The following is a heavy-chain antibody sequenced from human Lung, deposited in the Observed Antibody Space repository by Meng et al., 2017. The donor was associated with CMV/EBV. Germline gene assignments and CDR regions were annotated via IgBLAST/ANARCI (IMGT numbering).Heavy chain of an antibody. V-gene: IGHV5-51*01. CDR3: ARRSSTSLEGAFDI. D-gene: IGHD2-2*01. CDR1: GYSFTSYW. CDR2: IYPGDSDT. J-gene: IGHJ3*02. Sequence: GEXXKISCKGSGYSFTSYWIGWVRQMPGKGLEWMGIIYPGDSDTRYSPSFQGQVTISADKSISTAYLQWSSLKASDTAMYYCARRSSTSLEGAFDILGQGXMVTVSS.